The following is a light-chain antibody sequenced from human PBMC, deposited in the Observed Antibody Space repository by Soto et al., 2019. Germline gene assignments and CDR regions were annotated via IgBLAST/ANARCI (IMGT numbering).Light chain of an antibody. J-gene: IGLJ2*01. V-gene: IGLV2-8*01. CDR3: SSYAGNNNVV. Sequence: QAVVTQPPSASGSPGQSVTISCTGTSSDVGDYKFVSWYQQHPGKAPKLLIYEVSRRPSGVPDRFSGSKSGNTASLTVSGLRAEDEADYYCSSYAGNNNVVFGGGTKVTVL. CDR1: SSDVGDYKF. CDR2: EVS.